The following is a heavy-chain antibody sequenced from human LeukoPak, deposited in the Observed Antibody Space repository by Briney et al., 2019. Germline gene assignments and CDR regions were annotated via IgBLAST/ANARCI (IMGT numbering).Heavy chain of an antibody. J-gene: IGHJ3*02. CDR2: FPPYNGNT. Sequence: SVKLSCKSSGYTFNSYGITWVRQPPGPGLEWVGWFPPYNGNTKYAEKVQARVTMATATSTSTAYMELRSLRSDDTAVYYCARPYDFWRCYRSRHDVFDIWGEGTMVTVSS. CDR3: ARPYDFWRCYRSRHDVFDI. V-gene: IGHV1-18*01. D-gene: IGHD3-3*01. CDR1: GYTFNSYG.